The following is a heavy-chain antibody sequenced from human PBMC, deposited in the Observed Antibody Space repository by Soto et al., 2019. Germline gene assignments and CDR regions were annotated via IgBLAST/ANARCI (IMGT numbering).Heavy chain of an antibody. CDR2: MNPVSGDT. CDR3: ARMATFGSLNWFDP. Sequence: ASVNVSCTASGYSFTNNDVSWVRQATGQGLEWMGWMNPVSGDTGYAQKFQGRVTMTRDISIATAYMELSSLRSDDTAIYYCARMATFGSLNWFDPWGQGTLVTVSS. V-gene: IGHV1-8*01. J-gene: IGHJ5*02. CDR1: GYSFTNND. D-gene: IGHD3-16*01.